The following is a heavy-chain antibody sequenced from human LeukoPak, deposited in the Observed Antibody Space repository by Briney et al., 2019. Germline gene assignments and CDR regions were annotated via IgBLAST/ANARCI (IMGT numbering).Heavy chain of an antibody. CDR2: IYSGGST. Sequence: GGSLRLSCAASEFSVGSNYMTWVRQAPGKGLEWVSLIYSGGSTYDADSVKGRFTISRDNSKNTLYLQMNSLRAEDTAVYYCAKGFYGSRYWYFDRWGRGTLVTVSS. J-gene: IGHJ2*01. CDR3: AKGFYGSRYWYFDR. CDR1: EFSVGSNY. V-gene: IGHV3-53*01. D-gene: IGHD3-10*01.